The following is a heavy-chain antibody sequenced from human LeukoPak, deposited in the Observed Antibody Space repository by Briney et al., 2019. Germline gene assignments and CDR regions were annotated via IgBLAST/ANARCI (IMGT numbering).Heavy chain of an antibody. V-gene: IGHV1-69*04. Sequence: SVKVSCKASGGTFSSYATSWVRQAPGQGLEWMGRIIPILGIANYAQKFQGRVTITADKSTSTTYMVLSSLRSDAPAAHFFPRAFSCGRDYWGQGTLVTVSS. CDR2: IIPILGIA. CDR1: GGTFSSYA. J-gene: IGHJ4*02. CDR3: PRAFSCGRDY. D-gene: IGHD2-21*01.